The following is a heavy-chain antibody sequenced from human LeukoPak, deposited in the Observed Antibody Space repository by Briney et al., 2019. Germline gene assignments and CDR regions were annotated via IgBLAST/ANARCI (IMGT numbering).Heavy chain of an antibody. CDR3: ARESSPEDAFDI. CDR2: ISSSGSTI. D-gene: IGHD1-14*01. Sequence: GGSLRLSCAASGFTFSSYAMNWVRQAPGKGLECVSYISSSGSTIYYADSVKGRFTISRDNAKNSLYLQMNSLRADDTAVYYCARESSPEDAFDIWGQGTLVTVSS. V-gene: IGHV3-48*03. J-gene: IGHJ3*02. CDR1: GFTFSSYA.